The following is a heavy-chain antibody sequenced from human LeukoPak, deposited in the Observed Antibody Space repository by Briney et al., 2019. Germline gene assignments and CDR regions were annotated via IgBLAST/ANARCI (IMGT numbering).Heavy chain of an antibody. J-gene: IGHJ4*02. D-gene: IGHD3-9*01. CDR1: GYTFTGYY. V-gene: IGHV1-2*02. CDR2: INPKSGGT. Sequence: ASVKVSCKASGYTFTGYYMHWVRQAPGQGVEWMGWINPKSGGTNYAEKFQGRVTMTRDTSISTAYMEVIRLRSDDTGVYYCARSPHILAGEKFEYWGQGTRVTVSS. CDR3: ARSPHILAGEKFEY.